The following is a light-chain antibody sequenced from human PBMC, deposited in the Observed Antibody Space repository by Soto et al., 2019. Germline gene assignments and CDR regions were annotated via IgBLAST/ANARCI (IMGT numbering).Light chain of an antibody. Sequence: QSALTQPRSVSGSPGQSVTISCTGTSSDVGGYDSVSWYQQHPGKAPKLMIYAVSKRLSGVPDRFSGSKSGNTASLTISGLQAEDEADYYCCSYAGSYTVVFGGGTKVTVL. CDR3: CSYAGSYTVV. V-gene: IGLV2-11*01. CDR2: AVS. J-gene: IGLJ2*01. CDR1: SSDVGGYDS.